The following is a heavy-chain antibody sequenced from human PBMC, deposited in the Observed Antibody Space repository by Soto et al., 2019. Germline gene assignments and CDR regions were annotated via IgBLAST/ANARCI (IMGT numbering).Heavy chain of an antibody. Sequence: PGGSLRLSCVASGFTFSTYAMHWVRQAPGKGLEWVAVISNDGSNEYYGDSVKGRFTISRDNSKNTLYLQMNSLRAEDTAVYFCASLGYCSGGNCEFYYYYYGMDVWGQGTTVTVS. CDR3: ASLGYCSGGNCEFYYYYYGMDV. D-gene: IGHD2-15*01. CDR2: ISNDGSNE. CDR1: GFTFSTYA. J-gene: IGHJ6*02. V-gene: IGHV3-30-3*01.